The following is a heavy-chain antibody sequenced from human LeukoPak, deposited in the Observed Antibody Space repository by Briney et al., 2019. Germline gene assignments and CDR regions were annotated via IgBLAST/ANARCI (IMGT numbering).Heavy chain of an antibody. J-gene: IGHJ5*02. Sequence: ASVKVSCKASGGTFSSYAISWVRQAPGQGLEWMGGIIPIFGTANYAQKFQGRVTITADESTSTAYMELSNLRSEDTAVYYCARGRDTYYDFWSGYNSWFDPWGQGTLVTVSS. CDR2: IIPIFGTA. D-gene: IGHD3-3*01. CDR1: GGTFSSYA. CDR3: ARGRDTYYDFWSGYNSWFDP. V-gene: IGHV1-69*13.